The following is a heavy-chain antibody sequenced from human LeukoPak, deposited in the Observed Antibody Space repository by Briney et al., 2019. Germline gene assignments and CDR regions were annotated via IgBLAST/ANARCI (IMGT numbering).Heavy chain of an antibody. V-gene: IGHV4-39*01. J-gene: IGHJ5*02. D-gene: IGHD5-12*01. Sequence: SETLSLTCTVSGGSISSSSYYWGWIRQPPGKGLEWIGSIYYSGSTYYNPSLKSRVTISVDTSKNQFSLKLSSVTAADTAVYYCARQGPKSGYDYSNWFDPWGQGTLVTVSS. CDR1: GGSISSSSYY. CDR2: IYYSGST. CDR3: ARQGPKSGYDYSNWFDP.